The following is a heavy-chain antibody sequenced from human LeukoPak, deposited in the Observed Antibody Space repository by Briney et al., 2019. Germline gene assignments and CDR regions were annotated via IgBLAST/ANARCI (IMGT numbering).Heavy chain of an antibody. CDR1: GYTFTSYD. D-gene: IGHD3-10*01. Sequence: ASVKVSCKASGYTFTSYDINWVRHATGQGLEWMGWMNPNSGNTGYAQKFQGRVTMTRNTSISTAYMELSSLRSEDTAVYYCARDSYYYGSGSYPAWGQGTLVTVSS. CDR3: ARDSYYYGSGSYPA. V-gene: IGHV1-8*01. J-gene: IGHJ5*02. CDR2: MNPNSGNT.